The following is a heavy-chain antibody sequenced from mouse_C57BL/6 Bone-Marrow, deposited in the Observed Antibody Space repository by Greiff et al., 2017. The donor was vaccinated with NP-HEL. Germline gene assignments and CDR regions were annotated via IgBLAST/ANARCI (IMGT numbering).Heavy chain of an antibody. V-gene: IGHV1-82*01. CDR3: ASDGYSDYFDV. Sequence: QVQLQQSGPELVKPGASVKISCKASGYAFSSSWMNWVKQRPGKGLEWIGRIYPGDGDTNYNGKFNGKATLTADKSSSTAYMQLSSLTSEDSAVYFCASDGYSDYFDVWGTGTTVTVSS. J-gene: IGHJ1*03. CDR1: GYAFSSSW. D-gene: IGHD2-3*01. CDR2: IYPGDGDT.